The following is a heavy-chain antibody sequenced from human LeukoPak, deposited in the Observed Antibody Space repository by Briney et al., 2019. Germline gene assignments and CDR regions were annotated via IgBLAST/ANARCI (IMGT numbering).Heavy chain of an antibody. CDR2: IKQDGSEK. J-gene: IGHJ6*02. Sequence: SGGSLRLSCAASGFTFSSYWMSWVRQAPGKGLEWVANIKQDGSEKYYVDSVKGRFTISRDNAKNSLYLQMNSLRAEDTAVYYCARDGYCSGGSCYSYYYYGMDVWGQGTTVTVSS. CDR3: ARDGYCSGGSCYSYYYYGMDV. CDR1: GFTFSSYW. D-gene: IGHD2-15*01. V-gene: IGHV3-7*01.